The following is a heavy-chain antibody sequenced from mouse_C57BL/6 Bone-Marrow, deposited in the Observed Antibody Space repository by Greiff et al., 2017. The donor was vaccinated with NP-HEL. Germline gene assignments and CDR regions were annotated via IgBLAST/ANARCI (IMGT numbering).Heavy chain of an antibody. V-gene: IGHV1-15*01. J-gene: IGHJ2*01. Sequence: VQLQQSGAELVRPGASVTLSCKASGYTFTDYEMHWVKQTPVHGLEWIGAIDPETGGTAYNQKFKGKAILTADKSSSTAYMELRSLTSEDSAFYYCSIAAVVASPDWGQGTTLTVSS. CDR3: SIAAVVASPD. CDR2: IDPETGGT. CDR1: GYTFTDYE. D-gene: IGHD1-1*01.